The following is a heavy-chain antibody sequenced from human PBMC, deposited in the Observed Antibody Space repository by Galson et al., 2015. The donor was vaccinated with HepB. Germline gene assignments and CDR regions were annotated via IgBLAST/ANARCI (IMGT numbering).Heavy chain of an antibody. J-gene: IGHJ3*02. Sequence: SLRLSCAASGFNFNSYTMYWVRQAPGKGLEYVSAISNSGGSTYYADSVKGRFTISRDNSKNTLFLQVSSLRTEDTAVFYCVKGYSGSHLTAFHIWGQGTMVTVSS. CDR3: VKGYSGSHLTAFHI. CDR2: ISNSGGST. D-gene: IGHD1-26*01. V-gene: IGHV3-64D*06. CDR1: GFNFNSYT.